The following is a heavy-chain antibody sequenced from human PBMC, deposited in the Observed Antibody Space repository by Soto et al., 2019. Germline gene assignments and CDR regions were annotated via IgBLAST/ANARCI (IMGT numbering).Heavy chain of an antibody. D-gene: IGHD1-26*01. J-gene: IGHJ6*02. Sequence: QVQLQESGPGLVKPSETLSLTCTVSGGSISSYYWSWIRQPPGKGLEWIGYIYYSGSTNYNPSLKSRVTISVDTSKNQFSLTLSSVTAADTAVYYCARTEWGYYGMDVWGQGTTVTVSS. CDR1: GGSISSYY. V-gene: IGHV4-59*01. CDR3: ARTEWGYYGMDV. CDR2: IYYSGST.